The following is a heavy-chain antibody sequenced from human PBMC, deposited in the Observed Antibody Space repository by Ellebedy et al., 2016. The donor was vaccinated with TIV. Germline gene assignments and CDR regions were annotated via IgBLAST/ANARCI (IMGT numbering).Heavy chain of an antibody. CDR2: IRSKAYGGTT. CDR3: TQYDGKGY. V-gene: IGHV3-49*03. J-gene: IGHJ4*02. Sequence: GESLKISCTASGFTFGDYAMSWFRQAPGKGLEWVGFIRSKAYGGTTEYAASVKGRFTISRDDSKSIAYLQMNSLKTEETAVYYCTQYDGKGYWGQGTLVTVSS. D-gene: IGHD3-22*01. CDR1: GFTFGDYA.